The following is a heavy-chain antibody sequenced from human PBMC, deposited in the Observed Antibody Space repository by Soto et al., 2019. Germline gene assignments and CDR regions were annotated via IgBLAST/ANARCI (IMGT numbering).Heavy chain of an antibody. CDR3: ARVDYGDYGWYFDL. CDR1: GFHVTTKD. Sequence: GGSLRVSCAPSGFHVTTKDRTWVCQDPGKGLEWVSVMYSGGSTSYADSGKGRFTISRDNSKNILYLQMNSLRAEDTAVYYCARVDYGDYGWYFDLWGRGTLVTVSS. CDR2: MYSGGST. D-gene: IGHD4-17*01. J-gene: IGHJ2*01. V-gene: IGHV3-53*01.